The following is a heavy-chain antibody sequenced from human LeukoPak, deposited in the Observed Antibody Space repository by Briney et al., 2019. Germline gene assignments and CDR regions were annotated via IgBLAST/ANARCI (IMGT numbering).Heavy chain of an antibody. CDR2: INPNSGGT. Sequence: ASVKVSCKASGYTFTGYYMHWVRQAPGQGLEWMGWINPNSGGTNYAQKFQGRVTMTRDTSISTAYMELSSLRSEDTAVYYCATVQLLWFGEPRVFDYWGQGTLVTVSS. CDR3: ATVQLLWFGEPRVFDY. V-gene: IGHV1-2*02. CDR1: GYTFTGYY. D-gene: IGHD3-10*01. J-gene: IGHJ4*02.